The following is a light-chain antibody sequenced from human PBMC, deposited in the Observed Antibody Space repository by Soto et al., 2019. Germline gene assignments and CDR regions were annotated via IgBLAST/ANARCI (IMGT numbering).Light chain of an antibody. V-gene: IGKV3-20*01. CDR2: GAS. CDR1: QSVSRNY. CDR3: QQYDFLPLT. Sequence: EVVLTQSPGTLSLSPGDRATLSCRASQSVSRNYLAWYQQKPGQTPRLLTFGASNRAADIPARFSASGSGTDFTLTISGLEPDDFAVYYCQQYDFLPLTFGGGTRL. J-gene: IGKJ4*01.